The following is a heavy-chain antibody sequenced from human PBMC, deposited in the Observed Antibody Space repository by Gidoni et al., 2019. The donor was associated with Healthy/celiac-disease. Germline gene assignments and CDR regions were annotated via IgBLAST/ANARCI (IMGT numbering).Heavy chain of an antibody. CDR3: AKDMSPDFIAAAGGA. Sequence: EVQRVESGGGLVQPGRSRRLSCAASGFTLDDYAMHWVRQAQGKGLEWVSGISWNSGSIGYADSVQGRFTISRDNAKNSLYLQMNSLRAEDTALYYCAKDMSPDFIAAAGGAWGQGTLVTVSS. CDR1: GFTLDDYA. J-gene: IGHJ5*02. CDR2: ISWNSGSI. D-gene: IGHD6-13*01. V-gene: IGHV3-9*01.